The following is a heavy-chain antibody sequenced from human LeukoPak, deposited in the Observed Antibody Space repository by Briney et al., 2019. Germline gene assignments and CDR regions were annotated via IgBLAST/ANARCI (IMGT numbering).Heavy chain of an antibody. CDR3: AKDLNSGYYYFDC. CDR1: GFTFSNYA. Sequence: GGFLRLSCAASGFTFSNYAMSWVRQAPGKGLDWVSVISGSGGSTYYADSVKGRFTISRDNSKNTLYLQMNSLGAEDTAVYYCAKDLNSGYYYFDCWGQGTLVTVSS. D-gene: IGHD3-22*01. CDR2: ISGSGGST. J-gene: IGHJ4*02. V-gene: IGHV3-23*01.